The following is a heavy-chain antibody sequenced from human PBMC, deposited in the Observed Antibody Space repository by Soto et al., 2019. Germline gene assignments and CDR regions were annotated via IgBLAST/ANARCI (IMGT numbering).Heavy chain of an antibody. CDR2: IGGRGTDT. CDR3: AKDAVPYNGKWDWFDS. J-gene: IGHJ5*01. CDR1: KFTFSDFA. V-gene: IGHV3-23*01. D-gene: IGHD1-20*01. Sequence: DVKLLESGGGLVQPGGSLTLSCAASKFTFSDFAMSWVRQAPGKGLEWVSSIGGRGTDTYYADSVKGRFTISRDHSKNTLFLQMDGLRDEDTAVYYCAKDAVPYNGKWDWFDSWGQGTLVIVSS.